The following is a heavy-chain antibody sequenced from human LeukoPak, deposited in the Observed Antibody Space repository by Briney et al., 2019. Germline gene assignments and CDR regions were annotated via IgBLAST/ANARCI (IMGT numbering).Heavy chain of an antibody. CDR1: GFTFSSYE. CDR2: ISSSSSYI. J-gene: IGHJ6*02. CDR3: ARDRNYYDSSGSYGGYYYYGMDV. Sequence: GGSLRLSCAASGFTFSSYEMNWVRQAPGKGLEWVSSISSSSSYIYYADSVKGRFTISRDNAKNSLYLQMNSLRAEDTAVYYCARDRNYYDSSGSYGGYYYYGMDVWGQGTTVTVSS. D-gene: IGHD3-22*01. V-gene: IGHV3-21*01.